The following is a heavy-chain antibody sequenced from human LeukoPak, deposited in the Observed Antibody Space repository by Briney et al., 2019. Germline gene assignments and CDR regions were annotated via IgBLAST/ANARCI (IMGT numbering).Heavy chain of an antibody. CDR1: GGSISSYY. CDR3: ARHDDSSGYYIPGFDY. CDR2: IYYSGST. J-gene: IGHJ4*02. D-gene: IGHD3-22*01. Sequence: TPSETLSLTCTVSGGSISSYYWSWIRQPPGKGLEWIGYIYYSGSTNYNPSLKSRVTISVDTSENQFSLKLSSVTAADTAVYYCARHDDSSGYYIPGFDYWGQGTLVTVSS. V-gene: IGHV4-59*08.